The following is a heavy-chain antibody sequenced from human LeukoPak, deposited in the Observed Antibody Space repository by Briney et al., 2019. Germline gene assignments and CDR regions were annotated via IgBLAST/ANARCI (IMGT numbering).Heavy chain of an antibody. Sequence: ASVKVSCKASGGTFSSYAISWVRQAPGQGIEWMGGIIPIFGTANYAQKFQGRVTITTDESTTTAYLELSSLRSEDTAVYYCAVAGDGYNNYWGQGTLVTVSS. CDR3: AVAGDGYNNY. CDR2: IIPIFGTA. J-gene: IGHJ4*02. D-gene: IGHD5-24*01. CDR1: GGTFSSYA. V-gene: IGHV1-69*05.